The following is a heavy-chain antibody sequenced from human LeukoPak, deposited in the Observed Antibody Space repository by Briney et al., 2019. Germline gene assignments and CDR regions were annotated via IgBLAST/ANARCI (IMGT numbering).Heavy chain of an antibody. Sequence: GGSLRLSCAASGFTFSSYEMNWVRQAPGKGLEWDSYISSSGSNIYYADSVKGRFTISRDNAKNSLYLQMNGLRAEDTAVYYCARAVEIVGAITYEYYYYYYMDVWGKGTKVTVSS. J-gene: IGHJ6*03. CDR2: ISSSGSNI. D-gene: IGHD1-26*01. CDR1: GFTFSSYE. CDR3: ARAVEIVGAITYEYYYYYYMDV. V-gene: IGHV3-48*03.